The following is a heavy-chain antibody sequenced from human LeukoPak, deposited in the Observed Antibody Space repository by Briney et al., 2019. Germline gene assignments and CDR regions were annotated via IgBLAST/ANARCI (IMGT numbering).Heavy chain of an antibody. Sequence: GGSLRLSCAASGFTFSNYAMSWVRQAPGKGLEWVSGISGSGDSTYYADSVKGRFTISRDNSKNTLYMQMNSLRAEDTAVYYCAKVGSNSWSDFDSWGQGTPVTVSS. CDR2: ISGSGDST. V-gene: IGHV3-23*01. CDR1: GFTFSNYA. D-gene: IGHD2-15*01. J-gene: IGHJ4*02. CDR3: AKVGSNSWSDFDS.